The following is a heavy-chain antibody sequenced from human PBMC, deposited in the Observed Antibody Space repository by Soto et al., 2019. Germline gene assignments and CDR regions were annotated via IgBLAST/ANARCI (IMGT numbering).Heavy chain of an antibody. CDR3: ARPPLPGYSIHFNS. Sequence: GASVKVSCKASGGTFSSDAISWVRQAPGQGLEWMGGIIPIFGTANYAQKFQGQVTISADRSTGTAFLQWRSLKASDTALYYCARPPLPGYSIHFNSWGQGTLVTVSS. CDR2: IIPIFGTA. V-gene: IGHV1-69*06. J-gene: IGHJ4*02. D-gene: IGHD2-15*01. CDR1: GGTFSSDA.